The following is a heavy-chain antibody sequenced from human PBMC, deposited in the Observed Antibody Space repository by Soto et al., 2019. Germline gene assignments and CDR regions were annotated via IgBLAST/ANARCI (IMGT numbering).Heavy chain of an antibody. V-gene: IGHV3-15*01. J-gene: IGHJ4*02. CDR2: IKSKTAGGTI. CDR1: GFTFNNAW. D-gene: IGHD1-7*01. Sequence: EVQLVESGGGLVKPGGSLTLSCAASGFTFNNAWMRWVRQAPGKGLERVGCIKSKTAGGTIDYAEPVRGRFTNSRDDSKSTLYLQMNSLITEDPAVYCCTTFFNWNSPALWGQGTLVTVSS. CDR3: TTFFNWNSPAL.